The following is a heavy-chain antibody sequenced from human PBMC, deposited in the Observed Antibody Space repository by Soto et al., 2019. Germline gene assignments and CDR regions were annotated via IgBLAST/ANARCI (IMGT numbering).Heavy chain of an antibody. CDR3: ARDLLWGAYDY. CDR1: GYTFTSFA. V-gene: IGHV1-3*01. Sequence: ASVKVSCKASGYTFTSFAMHWVCQAPGQRLEWLGWINAGNGSTKYSQTFQGRVTITRDTSASTAYMELSSLRSEDTAVYYCARDLLWGAYDYWGQGTLVTVSS. CDR2: INAGNGST. J-gene: IGHJ4*02. D-gene: IGHD3-16*01.